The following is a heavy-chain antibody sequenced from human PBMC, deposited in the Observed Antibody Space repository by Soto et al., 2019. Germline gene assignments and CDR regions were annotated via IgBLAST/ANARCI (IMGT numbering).Heavy chain of an antibody. Sequence: EVQLVESGGGLVQPSRSLRLSCAASGFTFDDYAMHWVRQAPGKGLEWVSGISWNSGSIGYADSVKGRFTISRDNAKNSLYLQMNSLRAEDTALYYCAKDPGYSSSWAYAFDIWGQGTMVTVSS. CDR1: GFTFDDYA. J-gene: IGHJ3*02. CDR2: ISWNSGSI. CDR3: AKDPGYSSSWAYAFDI. V-gene: IGHV3-9*01. D-gene: IGHD6-13*01.